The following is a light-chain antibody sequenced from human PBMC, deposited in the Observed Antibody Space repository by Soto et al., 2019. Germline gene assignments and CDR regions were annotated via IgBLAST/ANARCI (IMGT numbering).Light chain of an antibody. CDR3: QQRSGSPPLT. J-gene: IGKJ4*01. Sequence: EVVLTQYPATLSLSPGDRATLSCRASQSVFGYLAWYLHKPGQAPRLLIYDAYKRATGVPARFSGSESETDFTLIISSLEAEDFAVYYCQQRSGSPPLTVGGGTKVEIK. V-gene: IGKV3-11*01. CDR2: DAY. CDR1: QSVFGY.